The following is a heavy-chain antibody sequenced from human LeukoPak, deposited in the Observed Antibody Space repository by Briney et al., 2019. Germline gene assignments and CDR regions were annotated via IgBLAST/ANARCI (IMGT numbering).Heavy chain of an antibody. V-gene: IGHV3-48*03. CDR2: ISSDGGTM. J-gene: IGHJ5*02. CDR1: GFTFSIYE. Sequence: GGSLRLPCAVSGFTFSIYEMIWVRQAPGKGLEWVAYISSDGGTMHYADSVKGRFTISRDDAKKSLYLQTNRLRAEDTAVYYCARGGNYFDPWGQGTLVTVSS. CDR3: ARGGNYFDP.